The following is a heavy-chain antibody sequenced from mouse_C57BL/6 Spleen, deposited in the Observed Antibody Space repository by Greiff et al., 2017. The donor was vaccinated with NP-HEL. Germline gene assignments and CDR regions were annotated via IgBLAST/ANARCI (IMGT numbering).Heavy chain of an antibody. CDR2: IDPSDSYT. D-gene: IGHD1-1*01. CDR1: GYTFTSYW. J-gene: IGHJ2*01. CDR3: AYGSSYLDY. Sequence: VQLQQPGAELVMPGASVKLSCKASGYTFTSYWMHWVKQRPGQGLEWIGEIDPSDSYTNSNQKFKGKSTLTVDKSSSTAYMQLSSLTSEDSAVYYCAYGSSYLDYWGQGTTLTVSS. V-gene: IGHV1-69*01.